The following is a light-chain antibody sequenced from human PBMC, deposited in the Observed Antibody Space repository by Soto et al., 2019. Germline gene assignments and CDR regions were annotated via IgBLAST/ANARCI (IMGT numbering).Light chain of an antibody. CDR1: QSINSN. CDR3: QQYNNWPRAT. Sequence: IVMTQSPATLSVSPGERATLSCRASQSINSNLAWYQQKPGQAPRLLMFRASIRATGFPARFSGSGSGTEFNITIRSLQSEDSAIYYCQQYNNWPRATFGGGTKVEIK. V-gene: IGKV3-15*01. J-gene: IGKJ4*01. CDR2: RAS.